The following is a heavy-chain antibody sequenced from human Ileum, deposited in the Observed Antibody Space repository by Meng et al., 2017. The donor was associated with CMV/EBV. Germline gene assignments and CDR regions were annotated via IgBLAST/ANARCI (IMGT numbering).Heavy chain of an antibody. V-gene: IGHV1-2*02. CDR1: GYTFTAKH. CDR2: IYPQNGGT. J-gene: IGHJ4*02. CDR3: VKEDWYFDF. D-gene: IGHD3-9*01. Sequence: QVQLVQPGPEGKKPGASVKVSCKTSGYTFTAKHLHWVRQAPGQGLEWMGWIYPQNGGTYFAQKFQGRVTMTSDTSITTAYMELSSLTSDDTAIYYCVKEDWYFDFWGQGTLVTVSS.